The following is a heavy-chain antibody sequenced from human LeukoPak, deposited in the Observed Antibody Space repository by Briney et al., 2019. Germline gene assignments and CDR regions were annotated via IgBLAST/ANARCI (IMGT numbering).Heavy chain of an antibody. D-gene: IGHD2-8*01. Sequence: ASVKVSCKASGGTLNRNAIRWVRQAPGQGLEWMGWISGYNGNTNYAQKLQGRVTMTTDASTTTAYMELRSLRSDDTAVYYCARGSGLCSNSVCGPLDYWGQGTLATVSS. CDR2: ISGYNGNT. CDR3: ARGSGLCSNSVCGPLDY. V-gene: IGHV1-18*01. CDR1: GGTLNRNA. J-gene: IGHJ4*02.